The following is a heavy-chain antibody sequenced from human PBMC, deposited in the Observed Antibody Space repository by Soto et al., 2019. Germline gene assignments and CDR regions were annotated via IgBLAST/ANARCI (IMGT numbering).Heavy chain of an antibody. Sequence: ASVKVSCKASGYTFTSYGISWVRQAPGQGLEWMGWISADNGNTNYSQKFQGRVTMTTDTSASTAYMELSSLRSEDTAVYYCARDLGGWPDYWGQGTLVTVSS. CDR1: GYTFTSYG. J-gene: IGHJ4*02. CDR3: ARDLGGWPDY. D-gene: IGHD2-15*01. CDR2: ISADNGNT. V-gene: IGHV1-18*01.